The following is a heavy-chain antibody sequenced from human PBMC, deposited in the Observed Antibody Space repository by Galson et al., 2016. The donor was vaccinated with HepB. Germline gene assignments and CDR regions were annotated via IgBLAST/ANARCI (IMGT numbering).Heavy chain of an antibody. Sequence: ETLSLTCTVSGVSISISTDYWGWIRQPPGKGLEWIGTIYYSGRTYYNPSLKSRVTISVDTSKNQFSLKLSSVTAADTAVYYCARHSYDGSGYYGWYFDLWGRGTLVTVSS. CDR2: IYYSGRT. J-gene: IGHJ2*01. CDR1: GVSISISTDY. CDR3: ARHSYDGSGYYGWYFDL. D-gene: IGHD3-22*01. V-gene: IGHV4-39*01.